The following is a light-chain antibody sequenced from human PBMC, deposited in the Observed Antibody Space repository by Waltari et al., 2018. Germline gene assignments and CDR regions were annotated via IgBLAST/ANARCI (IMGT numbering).Light chain of an antibody. CDR3: AAWDDSLSAYI. V-gene: IGLV1-47*02. CDR2: YNV. J-gene: IGLJ2*01. CDR1: SSNIRSNS. Sequence: QSVLTQPPSASEAARKSVTISCSGSSSNIRSNSVSWYQQLPGTAPKLLIYYNVQRPSVVSDRFSGSKSGTSASLAISGLQTEDEADYYCAAWDDSLSAYIFGGGTRLTVL.